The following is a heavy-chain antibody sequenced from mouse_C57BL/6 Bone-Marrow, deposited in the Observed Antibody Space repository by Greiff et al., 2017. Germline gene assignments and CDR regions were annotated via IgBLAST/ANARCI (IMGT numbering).Heavy chain of an antibody. J-gene: IGHJ4*01. D-gene: IGHD6-1*01. CDR2: IHPNSGST. CDR1: GYTFTSYW. Sequence: QVQLKQSGAELVKPGASVKLSCKASGYTFTSYWMHWVKQRPGQGLEWIGMIHPNSGSTNYNEKFKSKATLTVDKSTSTAYMQRSSLTSEDSAVYYGPKDCQYYAMDYWGQGTSVTVSS. V-gene: IGHV1-64*01. CDR3: PKDCQYYAMDY.